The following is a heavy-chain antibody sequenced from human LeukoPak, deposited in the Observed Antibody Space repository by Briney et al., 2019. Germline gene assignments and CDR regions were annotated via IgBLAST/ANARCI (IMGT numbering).Heavy chain of an antibody. J-gene: IGHJ4*02. CDR3: AKISLRYFDWSNHFDY. D-gene: IGHD3-9*01. V-gene: IGHV3-23*01. Sequence: GGSLTLSCAASGFTFSNYAMSWVRQVPGKGLEWVSTISVSGGRTYYADSVKGQFTISRDNSKNTLYLQMNSLRAEDAAVYYCAKISLRYFDWSNHFDYWGQGTLVTVSS. CDR1: GFTFSNYA. CDR2: ISVSGGRT.